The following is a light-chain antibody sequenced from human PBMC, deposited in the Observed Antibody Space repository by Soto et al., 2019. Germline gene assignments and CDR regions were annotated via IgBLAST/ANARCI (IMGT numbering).Light chain of an antibody. CDR3: QQYYSYPYT. V-gene: IGKV1-8*01. Sequence: AIRMTQSPSSFSASTGDRVTITCRASQGISSYLAWYQQKPGKAPKLLIYAASTLQSGVPSRFSGSGSGTHFTLTTSGLQSEDFATYYCQQYYSYPYTFGQGTKLEIK. J-gene: IGKJ2*01. CDR2: AAS. CDR1: QGISSY.